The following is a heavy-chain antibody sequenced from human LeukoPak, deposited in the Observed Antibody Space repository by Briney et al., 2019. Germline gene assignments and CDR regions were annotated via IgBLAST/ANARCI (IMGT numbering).Heavy chain of an antibody. V-gene: IGHV3-11*04. Sequence: SYISYSASATYYADFVKSRFTISRDNAKNSLYLQMNSLRAEDTAVYYCARYSGSYSFDYWGQGTLVTVSS. CDR3: ARYSGSYSFDY. J-gene: IGHJ4*02. CDR2: ISYSASAT. D-gene: IGHD1-26*01.